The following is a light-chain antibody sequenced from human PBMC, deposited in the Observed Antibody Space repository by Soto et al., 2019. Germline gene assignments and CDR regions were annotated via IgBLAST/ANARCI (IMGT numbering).Light chain of an antibody. J-gene: IGLJ2*01. V-gene: IGLV2-8*01. CDR2: EVN. CDR3: SSFAGTHVV. Sequence: QSTLTQPPSASGSPGQSVTISCTGTSSDVGGYNYVSWYQQHPGKAPKVMIYEVNKRPSGVPDRFSGSRSGNTASLTVSGLQAGHEADYYCSSFAGTHVVFGGGTKLTVL. CDR1: SSDVGGYNY.